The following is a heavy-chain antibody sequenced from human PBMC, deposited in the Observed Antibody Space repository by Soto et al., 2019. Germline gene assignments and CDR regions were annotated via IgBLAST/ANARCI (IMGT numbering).Heavy chain of an antibody. CDR2: ISYDGSNK. CDR3: ARTYSNLRRFDY. CDR1: GFTFSSYA. J-gene: IGHJ4*02. Sequence: PLRLSCAASGFTFSSYAMHWVSKAPGKGLEWVAVISYDGSNKYYADSVKGRFTISRDNSKNTLYLQMNSLRAEDTAVYYCARTYSNLRRFDYWGQGTLVTVSS. D-gene: IGHD4-4*01. V-gene: IGHV3-30-3*01.